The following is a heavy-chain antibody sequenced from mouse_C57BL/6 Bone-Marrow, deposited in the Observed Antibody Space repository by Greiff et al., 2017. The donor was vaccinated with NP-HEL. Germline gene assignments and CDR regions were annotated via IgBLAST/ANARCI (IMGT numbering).Heavy chain of an antibody. V-gene: IGHV1-76*01. Sequence: VQLQQSGAELVRPGASVKLSCKASGYTFTDYYINWVKQRPGQGLEWIARIYPGSGNTYYNEKFKGKATLTAEKSSSTAYMQLSSLTSEDSAVYFCARFYGSSEWYFDVWGTGTTVTVSS. CDR3: ARFYGSSEWYFDV. CDR1: GYTFTDYY. D-gene: IGHD1-1*01. J-gene: IGHJ1*03. CDR2: IYPGSGNT.